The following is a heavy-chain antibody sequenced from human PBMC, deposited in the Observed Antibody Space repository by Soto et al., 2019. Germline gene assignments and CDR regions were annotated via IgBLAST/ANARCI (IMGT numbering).Heavy chain of an antibody. CDR1: GFSLKNYA. V-gene: IGHV3-23*01. CDR3: ARDCSSSSCSVWRY. Sequence: EVQLLESGGNLVQPGGSLRLSCAASGFSLKNYAMTWVRQAPGKGLEWVSGITGSGDKTYYADSVKGRFIISRDNSENTLYLQMNSLRAEDTALYYCARDCSSSSCSVWRYWGQGTPVTVSS. D-gene: IGHD2-2*01. CDR2: ITGSGDKT. J-gene: IGHJ4*02.